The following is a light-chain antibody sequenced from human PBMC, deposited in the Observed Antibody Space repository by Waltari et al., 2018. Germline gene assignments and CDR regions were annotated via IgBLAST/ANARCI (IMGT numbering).Light chain of an antibody. CDR1: SNDVGSYNL. CDR2: EGS. J-gene: IGLJ2*01. CDR3: CSYASGSTII. V-gene: IGLV2-23*01. Sequence: QSALTQPASVSGSPGQSITIPCTGTSNDVGSYNLGTWYQRHPGKAPELLIYEGSKRPSGVSNRFSGSKSGNTASLTISGLQAEDEADYFCCSYASGSTIIFGGGTKLTVL.